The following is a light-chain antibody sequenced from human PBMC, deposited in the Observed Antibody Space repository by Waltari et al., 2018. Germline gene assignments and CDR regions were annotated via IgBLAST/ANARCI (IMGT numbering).Light chain of an antibody. CDR3: QQSYSTPPT. V-gene: IGKV1-39*01. CDR2: AAS. Sequence: DIQMTQSPSSLSASVADRVTITCRASQSSSSYLNWYQQKPGKAPKLLIYAASSLQSGVPSRFSGSGSQTDFTLTISSLQPEDFATYYCQQSYSTPPTFGGGTKVEIK. CDR1: QSSSSY. J-gene: IGKJ4*01.